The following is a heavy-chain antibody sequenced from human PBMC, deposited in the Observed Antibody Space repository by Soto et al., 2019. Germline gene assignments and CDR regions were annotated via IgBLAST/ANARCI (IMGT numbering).Heavy chain of an antibody. J-gene: IGHJ2*01. CDR3: ARAPGYCSRSSCYLLYFDL. Sequence: GGSLRLSCAASGFTFSSYWMSWVRQAPGKGLEWVANIKQDGSEKYYVDSVKGRFTISRDNAKNSLYLQMNSLRAEDTAVYHCARAPGYCSRSSCYLLYFDLWGRGPLVTVSP. CDR2: IKQDGSEK. CDR1: GFTFSSYW. D-gene: IGHD2-2*01. V-gene: IGHV3-7*01.